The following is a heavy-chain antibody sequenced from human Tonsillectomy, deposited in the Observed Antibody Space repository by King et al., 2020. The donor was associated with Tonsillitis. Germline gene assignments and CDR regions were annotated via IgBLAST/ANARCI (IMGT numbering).Heavy chain of an antibody. V-gene: IGHV3-7*01. Sequence: VQLVESGGGLVQPGGSLRLSCAASGFTFSSYWMSWVRQAPGKGLEWVANIKQDGSEKYYVDSVKGRFTISRDNAKNSLYLQMNSLRAEDTAVYYCAGEMYGDYYGMDVWGQGTTVTVSS. CDR3: AGEMYGDYYGMDV. CDR1: GFTFSSYW. J-gene: IGHJ6*02. CDR2: IKQDGSEK. D-gene: IGHD2-8*01.